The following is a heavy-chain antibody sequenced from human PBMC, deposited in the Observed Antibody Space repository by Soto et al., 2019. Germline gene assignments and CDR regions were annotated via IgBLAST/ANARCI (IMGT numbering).Heavy chain of an antibody. V-gene: IGHV1-18*04. D-gene: IGHD2-21*01. CDR1: GYTVTTYG. CDR3: ARVMLLPNPAADF. J-gene: IGHJ4*02. Sequence: ASVKVSCKTSGYTVTTYGIICVRQAPGQHLEWLGWISTRNGDTNYAQRFQGRVTLTTDTSTSTAYMELKDLRSDDTAVYFCARVMLLPNPAADFWGRGTLVTVSS. CDR2: ISTRNGDT.